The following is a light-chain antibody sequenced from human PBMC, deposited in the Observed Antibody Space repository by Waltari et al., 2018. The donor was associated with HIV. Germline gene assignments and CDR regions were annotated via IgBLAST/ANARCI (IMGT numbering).Light chain of an antibody. CDR2: AVN. CDR3: AAYAGNNSVI. CDR1: SRDIGYLNY. Sequence: QSALTQPPSASGSPGQSVPVSCTGTSRDIGYLNYLSCYHQHPGKAPKPLIYAVNKRPSGVPDRFSASKSGATASLTISGLLAEDEADYYCAAYAGNNSVIFGGGTKVTV. V-gene: IGLV2-8*01. J-gene: IGLJ2*01.